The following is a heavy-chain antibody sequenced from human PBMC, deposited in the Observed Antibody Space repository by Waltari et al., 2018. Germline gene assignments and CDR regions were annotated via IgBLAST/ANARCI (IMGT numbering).Heavy chain of an antibody. J-gene: IGHJ2*01. D-gene: IGHD3-10*01. CDR3: AGIRRGYWFFDL. CDR1: GFTLTTYS. Sequence: DVQLVESGGGLVQTGGSLRLSCAASGFTLTTYSMNWVRQAPGKGLEWIAYISSSSDWIYSADSVKGRFTISRDNAKNSVYLQMNSLRADDTAVYYCAGIRRGYWFFDLWGRGTLVTVSS. CDR2: ISSSSDWI. V-gene: IGHV3-48*04.